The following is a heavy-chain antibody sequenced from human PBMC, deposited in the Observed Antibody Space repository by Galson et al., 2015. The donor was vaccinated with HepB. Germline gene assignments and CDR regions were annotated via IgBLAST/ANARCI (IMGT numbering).Heavy chain of an antibody. CDR3: AKDDCSSTSCPGSYFDY. Sequence: SLRLSCAASGFTFSSYGMHWVRQAPGKGLEWVAVISYDGSNKYYADSVKGRFTISRDNSKNTLYLQMNSLRAEDTAVYYCAKDDCSSTSCPGSYFDYWGQGTLVTVSS. J-gene: IGHJ4*02. V-gene: IGHV3-30*18. CDR1: GFTFSSYG. D-gene: IGHD2-2*01. CDR2: ISYDGSNK.